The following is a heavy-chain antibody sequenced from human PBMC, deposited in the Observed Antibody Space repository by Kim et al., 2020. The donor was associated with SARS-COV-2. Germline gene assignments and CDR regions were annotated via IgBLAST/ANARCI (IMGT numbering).Heavy chain of an antibody. J-gene: IGHJ6*01. CDR2: IYYSGST. CDR1: GGSISSSSYY. CDR3: ARGNCSSTSCYPPRDYY. V-gene: IGHV4-39*01. D-gene: IGHD2-2*01. Sequence: SQTLSLTCTVSGGSISSSSYYWGWIRQPPGKGLEWIGSIYYSGSTYYNPSLKSRVTISVDTSKNQFSLKLSSVTAADTAVYYCARGNCSSTSCYPPRDYY.